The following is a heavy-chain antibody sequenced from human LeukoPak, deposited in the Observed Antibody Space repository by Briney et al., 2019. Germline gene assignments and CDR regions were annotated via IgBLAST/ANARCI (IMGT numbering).Heavy chain of an antibody. D-gene: IGHD2-8*01. Sequence: SETLSLTCTVSGGSISSHYWSWIRQPPGKGLEWIGYIYYSGSTNYNPSLKSRVTISVDTSKNEFSLKLRSVTAADTAVYYCARGVYYFDYWGQGTLVTVSS. CDR2: IYYSGST. CDR3: ARGVYYFDY. CDR1: GGSISSHY. J-gene: IGHJ4*02. V-gene: IGHV4-59*11.